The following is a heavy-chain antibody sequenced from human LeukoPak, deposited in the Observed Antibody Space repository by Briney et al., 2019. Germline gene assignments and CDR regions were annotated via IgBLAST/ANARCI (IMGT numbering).Heavy chain of an antibody. CDR1: GFTFRSYA. CDR2: ISGSGDIT. J-gene: IGHJ4*02. V-gene: IGHV3-23*01. D-gene: IGHD4-11*01. CDR3: AKGPTVTSGHFDY. Sequence: GGSLGLSCAASGFTFRSYAMSWVRQAPGKGLEWVASISGSGDITYYADSVRGRFTVSRDKSINTLYLHMNSLRAEDTAVYYCAKGPTVTSGHFDYWGQGTLVTVSS.